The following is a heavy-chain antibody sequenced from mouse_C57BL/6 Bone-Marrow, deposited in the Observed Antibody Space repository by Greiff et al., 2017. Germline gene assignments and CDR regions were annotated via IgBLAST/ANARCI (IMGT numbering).Heavy chain of an antibody. D-gene: IGHD2-3*01. CDR2: IDPNSGGT. CDR3: ARPRWLPPLLDY. V-gene: IGHV1-72*01. J-gene: IGHJ2*01. Sequence: QVQLQQPGAELVKPGASVKLSCKASDYTFTSYWMHWVKQRPGRGLEWIGRIDPNSGGTKYNEKFKSKATLTVDKPSSTAYMQLSSLTSEDSAVYDCARPRWLPPLLDYWGQGTTLTVSS. CDR1: DYTFTSYW.